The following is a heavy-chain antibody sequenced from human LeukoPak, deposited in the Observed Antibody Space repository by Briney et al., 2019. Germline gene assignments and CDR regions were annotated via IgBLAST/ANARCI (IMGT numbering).Heavy chain of an antibody. Sequence: PGGSLRLSCAGSGFTFSSHIMNWVRQAPGKGLEWVSSISSSSSYIYYADSVKGRFTIPRDNAKNSLYLQMNSLRDEDTAVFYCARDRGYCSSATCYATYYFDYWGQGTLVTVSS. CDR1: GFTFSSHI. V-gene: IGHV3-21*01. CDR3: ARDRGYCSSATCYATYYFDY. J-gene: IGHJ4*02. CDR2: ISSSSSYI. D-gene: IGHD2-2*01.